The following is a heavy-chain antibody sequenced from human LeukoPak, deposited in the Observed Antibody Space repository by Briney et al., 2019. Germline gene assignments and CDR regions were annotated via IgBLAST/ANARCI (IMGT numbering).Heavy chain of an antibody. J-gene: IGHJ4*02. CDR2: TYTSGST. CDR3: ARIRFLEWLRPEYYFDY. V-gene: IGHV4-4*07. Sequence: SETLSLTCSVSGGSISSYYWSWIRQPAGKGLEWIGGTYTSGSTNYNPSLKSRVTMSVDTSKNQFSLKLSSVTAADTAVYYCARIRFLEWLRPEYYFDYWGQGTLVTVSS. D-gene: IGHD3-3*01. CDR1: GGSISSYY.